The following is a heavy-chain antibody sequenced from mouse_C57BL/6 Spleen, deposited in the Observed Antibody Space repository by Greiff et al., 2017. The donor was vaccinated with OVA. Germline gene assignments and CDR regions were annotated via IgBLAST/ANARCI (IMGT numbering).Heavy chain of an antibody. CDR3: ARGGTGVASYYAMDY. J-gene: IGHJ4*01. D-gene: IGHD1-1*01. Sequence: QVQLKQSDAELVKPGASVKISCKVSGYTFTDHTIHWMKQRPEQGLEWIGYIYPRDGSTKYNEKFKGKATLTADKSSSTASMQLNRLTSEDSAIYFCARGGTGVASYYAMDYWGQGTSVTVSS. CDR2: IYPRDGST. V-gene: IGHV1-78*01. CDR1: GYTFTDHT.